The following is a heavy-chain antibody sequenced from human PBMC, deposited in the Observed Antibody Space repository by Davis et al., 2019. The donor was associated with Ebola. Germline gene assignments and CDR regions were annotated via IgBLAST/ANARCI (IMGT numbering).Heavy chain of an antibody. CDR1: GGSISRDGSY. V-gene: IGHV4-31*03. Sequence: PSETLSLTCTVSGGSISRDGSYWSWIRQHPGKGLEWIGYIYYSGITSYNPSLKSRTSISVDTSKNQFSLKLNSVTAADTAVFYCVRGRYGGSRVLYYFDLWGRGTLVTVSS. J-gene: IGHJ2*01. CDR3: VRGRYGGSRVLYYFDL. D-gene: IGHD4-23*01. CDR2: IYYSGIT.